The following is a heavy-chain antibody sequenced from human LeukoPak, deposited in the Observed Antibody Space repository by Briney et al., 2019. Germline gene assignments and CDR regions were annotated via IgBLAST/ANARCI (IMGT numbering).Heavy chain of an antibody. CDR1: GGSISSGGYY. V-gene: IGHV4-30-2*01. CDR3: ARGGIAVIPARNAFDV. Sequence: PSETLSLTCTVSGGSISSGGYYWSWIRQPPGKGLEWIGYFYHSGSTYYNPSLKSRVTISVDRSKNQFSLKLSSVTDADTAVYYRARGGIAVIPARNAFDVWGQGTMVTVSS. J-gene: IGHJ3*01. D-gene: IGHD2-2*01. CDR2: FYHSGST.